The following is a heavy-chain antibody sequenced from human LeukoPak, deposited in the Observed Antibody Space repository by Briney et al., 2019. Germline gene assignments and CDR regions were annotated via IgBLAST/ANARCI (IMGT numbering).Heavy chain of an antibody. CDR1: GGSISSYY. J-gene: IGHJ5*02. D-gene: IGHD6-19*01. Sequence: SETLSLTCTVSGGSISSYYWSWIRQPAGKGLEWIGRIYTSGSTNYYPSLKSRVTMSVDTSKNQFSLKLSSVTAADTAVYHCARGGHSGWYKGYNWFDPWGQGTLVTVSS. V-gene: IGHV4-4*07. CDR2: IYTSGST. CDR3: ARGGHSGWYKGYNWFDP.